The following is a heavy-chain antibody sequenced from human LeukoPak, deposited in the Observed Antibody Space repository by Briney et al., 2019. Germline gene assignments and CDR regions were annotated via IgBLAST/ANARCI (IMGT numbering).Heavy chain of an antibody. J-gene: IGHJ5*02. D-gene: IGHD3-22*01. Sequence: PSETLSLTCTVSGGSISSSGYYWGWIRQPPGKGLEWIGSIYFSGSTYYNPSLKSRVSISVETSKNQFSLKLNSATVADTAVYYCARSYYYDSSGNYVGHNWFDPWGQGTVVTVSS. CDR1: GGSISSSGYY. V-gene: IGHV4-39*01. CDR3: ARSYYYDSSGNYVGHNWFDP. CDR2: IYFSGST.